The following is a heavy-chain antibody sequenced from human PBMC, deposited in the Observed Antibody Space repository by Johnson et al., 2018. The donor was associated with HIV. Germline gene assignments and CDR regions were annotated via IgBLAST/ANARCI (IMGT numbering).Heavy chain of an antibody. CDR3: ARGDLAAAGNGAFDI. CDR1: GFTFSDYY. CDR2: ISSSGSPI. J-gene: IGHJ3*02. D-gene: IGHD6-13*01. V-gene: IGHV3-11*04. Sequence: QMLLVESGGGLVKPGGSLRLSCAASGFTFSDYYMSWIRQAPGKGLEWLSYISSSGSPIYYEDSVKGRFTISRDNAKNSLYLQMNSLRAEDTAVYYCARGDLAAAGNGAFDIWGQGTMVTVSS.